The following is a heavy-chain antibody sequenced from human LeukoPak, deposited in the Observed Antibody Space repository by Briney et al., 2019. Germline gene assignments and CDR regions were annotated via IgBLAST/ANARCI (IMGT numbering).Heavy chain of an antibody. Sequence: GASVKVSCKASGYTFTCYYIHWVRQAPGQGLEWMGWINPNRGGANYAQKFQGRVTITRDTSISTAYMELSRLRYDDTAVYYCARDPEEGSSSGFDSWGQRTLVTVSS. D-gene: IGHD6-6*01. CDR1: GYTFTCYY. CDR3: ARDPEEGSSSGFDS. J-gene: IGHJ4*02. CDR2: INPNRGGA. V-gene: IGHV1-2*02.